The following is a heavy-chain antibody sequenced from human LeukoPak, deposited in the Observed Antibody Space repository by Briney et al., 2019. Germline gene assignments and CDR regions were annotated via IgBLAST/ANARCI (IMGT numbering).Heavy chain of an antibody. Sequence: GGSLRLSCAASRFTFNSYAMSWVRQAPGKGLEWVSVIGGSNGITFYVGSVKGRFTISRDNSKDTLYLQMNSLRAEDTAVYYCARNEISGWGYFDYWGQGTLVTVSS. CDR2: IGGSNGIT. CDR3: ARNEISGWGYFDY. V-gene: IGHV3-23*01. D-gene: IGHD6-19*01. J-gene: IGHJ4*02. CDR1: RFTFNSYA.